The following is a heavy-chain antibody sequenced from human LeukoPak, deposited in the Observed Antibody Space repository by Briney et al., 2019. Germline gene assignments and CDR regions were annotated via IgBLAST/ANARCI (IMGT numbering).Heavy chain of an antibody. Sequence: SETLSLTCTVSGDSISSGDYYWSWIRQPPGKGLEWIGYIYYSGSTYYNPSLKSRVTISVDTSKNQFSLKLSSVTAADTAVSYCARWCTSCYTIQTWGQGTLVTVSS. J-gene: IGHJ5*02. D-gene: IGHD2-2*02. V-gene: IGHV4-30-4*08. CDR3: ARWCTSCYTIQT. CDR2: IYYSGST. CDR1: GDSISSGDYY.